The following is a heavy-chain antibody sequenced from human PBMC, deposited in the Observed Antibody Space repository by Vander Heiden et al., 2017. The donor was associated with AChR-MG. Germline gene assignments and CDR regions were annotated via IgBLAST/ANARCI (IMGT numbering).Heavy chain of an antibody. J-gene: IGHJ4*02. CDR2: ISYDGTNI. V-gene: IGHV3-30*18. D-gene: IGHD5-18*01. CDR3: AKETTRGYSFGGGLDY. CDR1: GFSFSSYG. Sequence: QVQLVESGGGVVQPGRSLRLSCAASGFSFSSYGLHWVRQAQGKGLEWVAVISYDGTNIFYADSVKGRFTISRDNSKNTLYLQIRSLTIDDTAVYYCAKETTRGYSFGGGLDYWGQGTLVTVSS.